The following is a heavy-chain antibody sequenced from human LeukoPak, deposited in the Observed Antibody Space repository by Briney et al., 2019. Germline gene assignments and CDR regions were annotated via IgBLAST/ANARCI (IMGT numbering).Heavy chain of an antibody. D-gene: IGHD6-25*01. CDR3: ARGGGWGSGVKNWFDP. J-gene: IGHJ5*02. CDR2: ISSSSSYI. Sequence: GGSLRLSCAASGFTFSSYSMNWVRQAPGKGLEWVSSISSSSSYIYYADSVKGRFTISRDNAKNSLYLQMNSLRAEATAVYYCARGGGWGSGVKNWFDPWGQGTLVTVSS. V-gene: IGHV3-21*01. CDR1: GFTFSSYS.